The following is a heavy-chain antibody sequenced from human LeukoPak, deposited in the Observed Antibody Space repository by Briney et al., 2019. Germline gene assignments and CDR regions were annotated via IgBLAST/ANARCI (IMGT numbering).Heavy chain of an antibody. J-gene: IGHJ5*02. V-gene: IGHV3-48*04. CDR2: ISSSGSTI. CDR1: GFTFSSYG. CDR3: ARAKDRDYYGSGSYSNWFDP. D-gene: IGHD3-10*01. Sequence: GGSLRLSCAASGFTFSSYGMSWVRQAPGKGLEWVSYISSSGSTIYYADSVKGRFTISRDNAKNSLYLQMNSLRAEDTAVYYCARAKDRDYYGSGSYSNWFDPWGQGTLVTVSS.